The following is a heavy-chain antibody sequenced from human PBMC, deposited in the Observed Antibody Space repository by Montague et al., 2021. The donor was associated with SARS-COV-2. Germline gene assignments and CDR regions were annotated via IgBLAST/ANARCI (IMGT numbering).Heavy chain of an antibody. J-gene: IGHJ5*02. Sequence: CAISGDSVSSNSAAWNWIRQSPSRGLEWLGRTYYRSKWYNDYALSVKSRITINPDTSKNQFSLQLNSVTPEDTAVYYCARDLDYYGSGSYPEGFDPWGQGTLVTVSS. CDR1: GDSVSSNSAA. V-gene: IGHV6-1*01. CDR2: TYYRSKWYN. D-gene: IGHD3-10*01. CDR3: ARDLDYYGSGSYPEGFDP.